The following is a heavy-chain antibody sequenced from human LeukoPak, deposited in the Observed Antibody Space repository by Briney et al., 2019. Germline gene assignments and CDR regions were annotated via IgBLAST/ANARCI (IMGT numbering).Heavy chain of an antibody. Sequence: ASVKVSFKASGYTFTSYGISWVRQAPGQGLEWMGWISVYNGNTNYAQKLQGRVTMTTDTFTSTAYMELRSLRSDDTAVYYCARAYYYDSSGSPIDYWGQGTLVTVSS. CDR2: ISVYNGNT. V-gene: IGHV1-18*01. D-gene: IGHD3-22*01. CDR1: GYTFTSYG. CDR3: ARAYYYDSSGSPIDY. J-gene: IGHJ4*02.